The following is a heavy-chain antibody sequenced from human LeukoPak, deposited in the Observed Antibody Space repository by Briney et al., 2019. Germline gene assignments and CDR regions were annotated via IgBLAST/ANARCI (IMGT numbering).Heavy chain of an antibody. V-gene: IGHV1-8*01. CDR2: MNPNSGNT. CDR1: GYTFTSYD. J-gene: IGHJ1*01. CDR3: ARGYDYLYAEYFQH. Sequence: GASVKVSCKASGYTFTSYDINWVRQATGQGLEWMGWMNPNSGNTGYAQKFQGRVTMTRNTSISTAYMELSSLRSEDTPVYYCARGYDYLYAEYFQHWGQGTLVTVSS. D-gene: IGHD4-11*01.